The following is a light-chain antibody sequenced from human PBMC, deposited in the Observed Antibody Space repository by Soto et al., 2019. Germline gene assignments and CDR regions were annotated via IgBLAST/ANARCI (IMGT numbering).Light chain of an antibody. Sequence: VGMTKSPATLSVSTGERATLSCRASQSVSSNLAWYQQKPGQAPRLLIHDAFMRATGIPDRFSGSGSGTDFTLTIARLEPEDFAVYYCQQYGDSPRTFGQGTRLEIK. CDR2: DAF. CDR3: QQYGDSPRT. J-gene: IGKJ5*01. V-gene: IGKV3-20*01. CDR1: QSVSSN.